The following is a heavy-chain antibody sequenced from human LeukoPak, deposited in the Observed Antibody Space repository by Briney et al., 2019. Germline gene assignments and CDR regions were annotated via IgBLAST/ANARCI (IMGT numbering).Heavy chain of an antibody. CDR3: DRGGRAMVHPYYFDY. D-gene: IGHD5-18*01. Sequence: PGGSLRLSCAASGFTFSSYAMSWVRQAPGKGLEWVSAISGSGGSTYYADSVMGRFTISRDNSKNTLYLQMNSLRAEDTAVYYCDRGGRAMVHPYYFDYWGQGTLVTVSS. CDR1: GFTFSSYA. J-gene: IGHJ4*02. CDR2: ISGSGGST. V-gene: IGHV3-23*01.